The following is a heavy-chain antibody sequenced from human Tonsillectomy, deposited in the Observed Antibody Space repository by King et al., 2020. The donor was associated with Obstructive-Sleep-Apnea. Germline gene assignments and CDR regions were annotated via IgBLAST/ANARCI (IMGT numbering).Heavy chain of an antibody. CDR3: ATGGPDAFDF. CDR2: ISSSTSTI. CDR1: GITFSSYS. V-gene: IGHV3-48*04. J-gene: IGHJ3*01. D-gene: IGHD3-16*01. Sequence: VQLVESGGGVVQPGGSLRLSCAASGITFSSYSMNWVRQAPGKGLEWVSYISSSTSTIYYADSVKGRFTISRDNAKNSLYLQMNSLRAEDTAVYYCATGGPDAFDFWGRGTMVTVSS.